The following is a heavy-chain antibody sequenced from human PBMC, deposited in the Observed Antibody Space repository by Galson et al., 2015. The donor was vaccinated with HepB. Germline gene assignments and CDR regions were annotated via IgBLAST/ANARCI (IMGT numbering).Heavy chain of an antibody. CDR2: IYWNDDK. V-gene: IGHV2-5*01. D-gene: IGHD5-24*01. CDR3: ARRPQLEMATTHPQTFDY. CDR1: GFSLSTSGVG. J-gene: IGHJ4*02. Sequence: PALVKPTQTLTLTCTFSGFSLSTSGVGVGWIRQPPGKALEWLALIYWNDDKRYSPSLKSRLTITKDTSKNQVVLTMTNMDPVDTATYYCARRPQLEMATTHPQTFDYWGQGTLVTVSS.